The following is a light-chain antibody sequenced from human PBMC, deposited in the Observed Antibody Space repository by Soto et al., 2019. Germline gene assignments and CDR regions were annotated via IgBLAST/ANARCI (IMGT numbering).Light chain of an antibody. CDR2: AAS. V-gene: IGKV1-8*01. J-gene: IGKJ1*01. CDR1: QGISSY. Sequence: AIRMTQSPSSLSASTGDRDTITCRASQGISSYLAWYQQKPGKAPKLLIYAASTLQSGVPSRFSGSGSGTDFPLTISCLQSEDFATYYCQQYYSYPPTFGQGTKVEIK. CDR3: QQYYSYPPT.